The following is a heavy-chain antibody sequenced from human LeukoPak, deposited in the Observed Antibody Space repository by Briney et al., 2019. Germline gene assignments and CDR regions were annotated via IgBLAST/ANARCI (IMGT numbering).Heavy chain of an antibody. D-gene: IGHD3-9*01. J-gene: IGHJ5*02. CDR2: ISSSGGTI. CDR1: GFTFSDYY. Sequence: EGSLRLSCAASGFTFSDYYMSWIRQAPGKGLEWVSYISSSGGTISYADSVKGRFTVSRDNAKNSLYLQMNDLRAEDTAIYYCARTAISRFFDYLPLGDNYFDPWGQGTLVTVSS. V-gene: IGHV3-11*04. CDR3: ARTAISRFFDYLPLGDNYFDP.